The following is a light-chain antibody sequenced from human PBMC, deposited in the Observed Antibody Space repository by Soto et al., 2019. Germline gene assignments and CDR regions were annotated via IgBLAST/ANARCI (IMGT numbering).Light chain of an antibody. CDR1: QSIDSR. CDR3: QQYYTYSRT. V-gene: IGKV1-5*01. CDR2: DAS. J-gene: IGKJ1*01. Sequence: DIQMTQSPSTLSASVGDRVTITCRASQSIDSRLAWYQQRPGKAPDLLIYDASTSQSGVPSRFSGSGSGTEFTLTISSLQPDDFATYSCQQYYTYSRTFGQGTKVDIK.